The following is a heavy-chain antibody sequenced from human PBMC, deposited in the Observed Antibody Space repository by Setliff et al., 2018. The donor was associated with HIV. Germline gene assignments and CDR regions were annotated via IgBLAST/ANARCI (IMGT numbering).Heavy chain of an antibody. CDR2: IYHSGST. Sequence: SETLSLTCTVSGYSISSGYYWGWIRQPPGKGLEWLGSIYHSGSTYYNPSLKSRATISVDTSMNQFSLKLNSVTAADTAMYYCARIGFAAAGKPSNFGYWGQGTLVTVSS. V-gene: IGHV4-38-2*02. J-gene: IGHJ4*02. D-gene: IGHD6-13*01. CDR1: GYSISSGYY. CDR3: ARIGFAAAGKPSNFGY.